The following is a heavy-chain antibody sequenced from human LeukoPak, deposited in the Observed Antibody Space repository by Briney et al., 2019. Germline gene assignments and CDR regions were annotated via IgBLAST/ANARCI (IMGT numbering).Heavy chain of an antibody. CDR2: INYSVNT. V-gene: IGHV4-59*01. CDR1: GGSISDYY. CDR3: AREGRQDYVYFDY. Sequence: SESLSLTCTVSGGSISDYYWSWIRQPPGKGLEWIGYINYSVNTNYNPSLKSRVTISVDTSKNQFSLRLTSVTAADTAVFYCAREGRQDYVYFDYWGQGSLVTVPS. J-gene: IGHJ4*02. D-gene: IGHD4-17*01.